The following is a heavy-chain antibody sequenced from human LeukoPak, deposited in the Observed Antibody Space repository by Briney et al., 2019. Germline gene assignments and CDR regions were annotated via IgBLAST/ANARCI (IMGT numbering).Heavy chain of an antibody. CDR3: ARGGADYYETSGTFDY. J-gene: IGHJ4*02. V-gene: IGHV4-59*01. Sequence: PSETLSLTCSVSGGSISSYYWSWIRQPPGKELERIGFIYYSGSTNYNPSLKSRVNISVDTSKSQFSLKLSSVTAADTAVYYCARGGADYYETSGTFDYWGQGTLVTVSS. CDR2: IYYSGST. D-gene: IGHD3-22*01. CDR1: GGSISSYY.